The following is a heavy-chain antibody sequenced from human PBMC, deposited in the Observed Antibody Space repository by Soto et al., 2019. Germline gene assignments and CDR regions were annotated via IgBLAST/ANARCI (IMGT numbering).Heavy chain of an antibody. CDR3: ARERRYCSGGSCYSEDAFDI. V-gene: IGHV1-69*04. Sequence: GASVKVSCKASGGTFSSYTISWVRQAPGQGLEWMGRIIPILGIANYAQKFQGRVTITADKSTSTAYMELSSLRSEDTAVYYCARERRYCSGGSCYSEDAFDIWGQGTMVTVSS. D-gene: IGHD2-15*01. CDR1: GGTFSSYT. CDR2: IIPILGIA. J-gene: IGHJ3*02.